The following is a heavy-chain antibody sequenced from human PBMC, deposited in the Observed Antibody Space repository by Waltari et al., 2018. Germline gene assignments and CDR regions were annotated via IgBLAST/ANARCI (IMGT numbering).Heavy chain of an antibody. V-gene: IGHV4-39*01. D-gene: IGHD2-2*01. J-gene: IGHJ5*02. Sequence: QVQLQESGPGLVEPSGTLSLTCPVSGGAISGRGYYWGWLRQTPGKGLEWIASIYHDGTSYYTPSLKSRVTISVDTSENKFSLKLNSVTAADTAIYYCARPGSSSPYYWFNPWGQGILVTVSS. CDR1: GGAISGRGYY. CDR2: IYHDGTS. CDR3: ARPGSSSPYYWFNP.